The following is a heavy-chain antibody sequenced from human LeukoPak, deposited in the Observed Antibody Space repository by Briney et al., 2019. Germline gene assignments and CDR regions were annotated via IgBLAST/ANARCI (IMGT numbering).Heavy chain of an antibody. D-gene: IGHD3-10*01. CDR2: IRSSSSYT. J-gene: IGHJ1*01. CDR1: GFTFSDYY. Sequence: GGSLRLSCAASGFTFSDYYMSWIRQAPGQGLEWVSYIRSSSSYTNYADSVKGRFTISRDNAKTSLYLQMNSLRAEDTAVYYCARLFKNSLWFGDWGQGTLVTVSS. CDR3: ARLFKNSLWFGD. V-gene: IGHV3-11*03.